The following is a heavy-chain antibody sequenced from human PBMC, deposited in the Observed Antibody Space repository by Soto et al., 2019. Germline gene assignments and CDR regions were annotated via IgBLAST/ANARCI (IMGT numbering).Heavy chain of an antibody. Sequence: ASVKVSCKASGYTFTSYAMHWVRQAPGQRLEWMGWINAGNGNTKYSQKFQGRVTITRDTSASTAYMELSSLRSEDTAVYYCARDLGYCSGGSCFPNGFDYWGQGTLVTVSS. CDR2: INAGNGNT. CDR3: ARDLGYCSGGSCFPNGFDY. CDR1: GYTFTSYA. D-gene: IGHD2-15*01. V-gene: IGHV1-3*01. J-gene: IGHJ4*02.